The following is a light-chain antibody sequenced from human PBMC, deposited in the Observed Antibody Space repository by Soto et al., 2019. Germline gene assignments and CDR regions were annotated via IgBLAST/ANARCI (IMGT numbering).Light chain of an antibody. J-gene: IGKJ1*01. V-gene: IGKV1-5*01. CDR1: QSITTF. Sequence: DIQMTQSPSTLSASIGDRVTITCRASQSITTFLAWYQQKPGKAPQILIYDASKLEPGVPSRLSGGGSGTEFTLTISSLQPDDFATYYCQQYNSYSFGQGTKV. CDR2: DAS. CDR3: QQYNSYS.